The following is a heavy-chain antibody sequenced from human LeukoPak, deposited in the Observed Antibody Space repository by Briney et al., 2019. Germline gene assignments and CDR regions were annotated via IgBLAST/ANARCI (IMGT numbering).Heavy chain of an antibody. Sequence: GGSLRLSCVASGFTFSGHWMHWVRQVPGKGLVAVSRITPDGSATTYADSVKGRFTISRDNAKNTLYLEMNSLTAEDTALYYCTRSGYYNGYDYWGQGTPVTVSP. D-gene: IGHD3-10*01. CDR3: TRSGYYNGYDY. V-gene: IGHV3-74*03. CDR2: ITPDGSAT. CDR1: GFTFSGHW. J-gene: IGHJ4*02.